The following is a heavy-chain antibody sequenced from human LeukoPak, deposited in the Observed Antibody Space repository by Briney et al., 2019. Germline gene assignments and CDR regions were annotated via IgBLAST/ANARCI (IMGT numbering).Heavy chain of an antibody. D-gene: IGHD2-15*01. J-gene: IGHJ6*02. Sequence: GRSLRLSCAASGFTFSSYGMHWVRQAPGKGLEWVSVIYSGGSTYYADSVKGRFTISRDNSKNTLYLQMNSLRAEDTAVYYCAKGVVVAYYYYGMDVWGQGTTVAVSS. CDR2: IYSGGST. CDR1: GFTFSSYG. V-gene: IGHV3-NL1*01. CDR3: AKGVVVAYYYYGMDV.